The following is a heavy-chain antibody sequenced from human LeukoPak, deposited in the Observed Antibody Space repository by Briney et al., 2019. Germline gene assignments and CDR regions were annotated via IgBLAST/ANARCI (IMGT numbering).Heavy chain of an antibody. Sequence: GESLKISCKGSGYSFTSYWIGWVGQMPGKGLEWMGIIYPGDSDTRYSPSFQGQVTTSADKSISTAYLQWSSLKASDTAMYYCARRDYYGSGSYLPNAFDIWGQGTMVTVSS. D-gene: IGHD3-10*01. V-gene: IGHV5-51*01. J-gene: IGHJ3*02. CDR1: GYSFTSYW. CDR2: IYPGDSDT. CDR3: ARRDYYGSGSYLPNAFDI.